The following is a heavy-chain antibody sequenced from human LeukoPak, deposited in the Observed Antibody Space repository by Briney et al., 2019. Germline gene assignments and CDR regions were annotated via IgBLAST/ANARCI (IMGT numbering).Heavy chain of an antibody. Sequence: ASVKVSCKASGYTFTDYYMHWVRQAPGQGLEWMGRINPNSGVTNYAQKFQARVTMTRDTSISTAYMELSRLRSDDTVLYYCARAAYYYDGSGYYLGDWGQGTLVTVSS. J-gene: IGHJ4*02. D-gene: IGHD3-22*01. CDR3: ARAAYYYDGSGYYLGD. V-gene: IGHV1-2*05. CDR1: GYTFTDYY. CDR2: INPNSGVT.